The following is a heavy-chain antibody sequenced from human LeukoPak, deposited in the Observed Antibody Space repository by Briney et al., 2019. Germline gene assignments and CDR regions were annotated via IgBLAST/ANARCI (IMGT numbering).Heavy chain of an antibody. J-gene: IGHJ4*02. CDR3: AKESPHFDY. CDR2: IWYDGSNK. CDR1: GFTFSSYG. V-gene: IGHV3-33*06. Sequence: PGGSLRLSCAASGFTFSSYGMHWVRQAPGKGLEWVAVIWYDGSNKYYADSVKGRFTISRDNSKNTLYLQMNSLRADDTAVYYCAKESPHFDYWGQGTLVTVSS. D-gene: IGHD3-3*02.